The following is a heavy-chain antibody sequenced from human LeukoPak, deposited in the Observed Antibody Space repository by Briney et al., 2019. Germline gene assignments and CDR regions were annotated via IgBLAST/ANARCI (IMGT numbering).Heavy chain of an antibody. Sequence: SETLSLTCTVSGGSISSSSYYWGWIRQPPGKGLEWIGSIYYSGSTYYNPSLKSRVTISVDTSKNQFSLKLSSVTAADTAVYYCARVVTMVRGVIGPYYYFDYWGQGTLVTVSS. CDR3: ARVVTMVRGVIGPYYYFDY. D-gene: IGHD3-10*01. CDR1: GGSISSSSYY. V-gene: IGHV4-39*07. CDR2: IYYSGST. J-gene: IGHJ4*02.